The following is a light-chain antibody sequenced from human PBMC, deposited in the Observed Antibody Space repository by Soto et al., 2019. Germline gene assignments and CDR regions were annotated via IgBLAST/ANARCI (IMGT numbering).Light chain of an antibody. CDR3: QQSYTTLLT. Sequence: DIQMTQSPSSLSASVGDRVTITCRASQSISTYLNWYQQKPGKAPKLLIYAASSFQSGVPSRFSGSGSGTEFTLTISSLQPEDFATYYCQQSYTTLLTFGPGTNVDIK. CDR2: AAS. J-gene: IGKJ3*01. CDR1: QSISTY. V-gene: IGKV1-39*01.